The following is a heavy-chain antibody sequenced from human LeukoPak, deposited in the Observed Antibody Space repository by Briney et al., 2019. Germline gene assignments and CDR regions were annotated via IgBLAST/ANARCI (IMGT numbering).Heavy chain of an antibody. CDR1: GCSISSSSYY. Sequence: SETLSLTCTVSGCSISSSSYYWGWIRQPPGKGLEWIGSIYYSGSTYYNPSLKSRVTISVDTSKNQFSLKLSSVTAADTAVYYCQGIVVVVATYGMDVWGQGTTVTVSS. J-gene: IGHJ6*02. D-gene: IGHD2-15*01. CDR2: IYYSGST. CDR3: QGIVVVVATYGMDV. V-gene: IGHV4-39*07.